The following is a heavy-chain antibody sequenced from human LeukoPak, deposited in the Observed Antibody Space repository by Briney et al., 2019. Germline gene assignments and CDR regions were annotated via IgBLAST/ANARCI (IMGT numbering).Heavy chain of an antibody. CDR1: GGSISSYY. CDR2: IYYSGST. Sequence: PSETLSLTCTVSGGSISSYYWSWIRQPPGKGLEWIGYIYYSGSTNYNPSLKSRVTISVDTSKNQFSLKLSSVTAADTAVYYCAREVGYCSSTSCYGRKFDYWGQGTLVTVSS. CDR3: AREVGYCSSTSCYGRKFDY. J-gene: IGHJ4*02. V-gene: IGHV4-59*01. D-gene: IGHD2-2*01.